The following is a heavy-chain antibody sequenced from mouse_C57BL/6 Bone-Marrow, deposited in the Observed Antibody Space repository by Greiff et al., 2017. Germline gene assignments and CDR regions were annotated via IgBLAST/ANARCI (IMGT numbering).Heavy chain of an antibody. CDR1: GYTFTSYW. J-gene: IGHJ3*01. Sequence: QVQLQQPGAELVRPGSSVTLSCKASGYTFTSYWMHWVKQRPIPGLEWIGNIDPSDSETHYNQKFKDKATLTVDKSSSTAYMQLSSLTSEDSAVYYCATLYYGYDGGASWFAYWGQGTLVTVSA. V-gene: IGHV1-52*01. CDR2: IDPSDSET. D-gene: IGHD2-2*01. CDR3: ATLYYGYDGGASWFAY.